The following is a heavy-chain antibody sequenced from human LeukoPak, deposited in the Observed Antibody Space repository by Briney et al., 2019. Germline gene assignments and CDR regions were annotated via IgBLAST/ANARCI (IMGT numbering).Heavy chain of an antibody. CDR1: GYTFSSYW. CDR2: IYPDDSDT. Sequence: GESLKISCKGSGYTFSSYWIAWVRQMPEKGLEWMGIIYPDDSDTRYSASFQGQVTISADKSINTAYLHWSSLQASDTAVYYCVRSASLQPLETWGQGTLVTVSS. D-gene: IGHD1-14*01. J-gene: IGHJ1*01. V-gene: IGHV5-51*01. CDR3: VRSASLQPLET.